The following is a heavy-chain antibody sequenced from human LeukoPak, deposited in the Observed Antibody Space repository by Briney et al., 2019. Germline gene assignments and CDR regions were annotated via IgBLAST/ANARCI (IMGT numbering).Heavy chain of an antibody. D-gene: IGHD6-13*01. J-gene: IGHJ4*02. CDR2: IYHSGST. CDR1: GGSISSSSYY. Sequence: SETLSLTCTVSGGSISSSSYYWGWIRQPPGKGLEWIGEIYHSGSTNYNPSLKSRVTISVDKSKNQFSLKLSSVTAADTAVYYCARDFNAAAGSYYFDYWGQGTLVTVSS. V-gene: IGHV4-39*07. CDR3: ARDFNAAAGSYYFDY.